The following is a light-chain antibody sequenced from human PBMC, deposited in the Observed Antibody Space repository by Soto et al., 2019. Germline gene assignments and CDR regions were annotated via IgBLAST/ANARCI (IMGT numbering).Light chain of an antibody. J-gene: IGKJ4*01. CDR3: MQALRTPFT. CDR1: QSLLHSNGYNY. CDR2: LRS. Sequence: DIVVTQSPLSLPVTPGEPASISCRSSQSLLHSNGYNYLDWYLQRPGQSPQLLIYLRSTRASGVPDRFSGSGCGRDFTLRISRVEAEDFGVYYCMQALRTPFTFGGGTKVEIK. V-gene: IGKV2-28*01.